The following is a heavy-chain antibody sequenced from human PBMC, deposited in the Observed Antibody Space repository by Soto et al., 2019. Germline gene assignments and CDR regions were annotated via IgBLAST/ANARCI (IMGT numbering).Heavy chain of an antibody. CDR3: ARATVGVTDFQH. J-gene: IGHJ1*01. D-gene: IGHD4-4*01. V-gene: IGHV4-59*01. CDR1: GGSISSYY. CDR2: IYDSGST. Sequence: SETLSLTCTVSGGSISSYYWSWIRQPPGKGLEWIGYIYDSGSTNYNPSLKSRVTMSVDTSKNQFSLKLSSVTPADTAVYYCARATVGVTDFQHWGQGTLVTVSS.